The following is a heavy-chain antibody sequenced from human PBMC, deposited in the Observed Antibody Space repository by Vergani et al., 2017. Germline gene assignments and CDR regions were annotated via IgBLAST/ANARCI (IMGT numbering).Heavy chain of an antibody. D-gene: IGHD3-10*01. V-gene: IGHV3-49*03. Sequence: EVQLVESGGDLVQPGRSLRLSCTASGFTFGYYAMDWFRQAPGQGLEWVGGIRSKAYGQATIYAASVKVRFTISRDDSKSITYLPMNNLQTEDTAMYYCVRDQVTMLRGSDALDIWGQGTMVTVSS. CDR1: GFTFGYYA. CDR3: VRDQVTMLRGSDALDI. CDR2: IRSKAYGQAT. J-gene: IGHJ3*02.